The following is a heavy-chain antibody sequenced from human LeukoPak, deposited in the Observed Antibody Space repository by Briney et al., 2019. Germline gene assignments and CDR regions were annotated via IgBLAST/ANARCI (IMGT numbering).Heavy chain of an antibody. CDR3: ARERYYYDSSGADAFDI. CDR2: ISSSGSTI. D-gene: IGHD3-22*01. V-gene: IGHV3-48*03. J-gene: IGHJ3*02. Sequence: GGSLRLSCAASGFTFSSYEMNWVRQAPGKGLEWVSYISSSGSTIYYADSVKGRFTISRDNAKNSLYLQMNSLRAEDTAVYYCARERYYYDSSGADAFDIWGQGTMVTVSS. CDR1: GFTFSSYE.